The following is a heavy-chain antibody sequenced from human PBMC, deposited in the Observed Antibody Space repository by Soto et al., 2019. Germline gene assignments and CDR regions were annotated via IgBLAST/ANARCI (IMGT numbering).Heavy chain of an antibody. D-gene: IGHD6-19*01. CDR2: ISTFGGST. CDR3: ARERYSTYKVSGAVDV. Sequence: QVQLVQSGGEVKKPGASVKVSCKASGYTFTTYGISWLRQAPGQGLEWMGWISTFGGSTNYAQKLQGRVTLTRDTXTXXGYMELRSLRADDTALYDCARERYSTYKVSGAVDVWGQGTMVTGSS. CDR1: GYTFTTYG. V-gene: IGHV1-18*01. J-gene: IGHJ3*01.